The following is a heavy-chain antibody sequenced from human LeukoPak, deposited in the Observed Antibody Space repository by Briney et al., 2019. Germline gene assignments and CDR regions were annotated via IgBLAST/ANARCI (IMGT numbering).Heavy chain of an antibody. CDR2: INHSGST. V-gene: IGHV4-34*01. D-gene: IGHD2-21*01. CDR1: GGSFSGYY. Sequence: SETLSLTCAVYGGSFSGYYWSWIRQPPGKGLEWIGEINHSGSTNYNPSLKSRVTISVDTSKNQFSLKLSSVTAPDTAVYYCARERQCGGDCSTAGGGFDPWGQGTLVTVSS. CDR3: ARERQCGGDCSTAGGGFDP. J-gene: IGHJ5*02.